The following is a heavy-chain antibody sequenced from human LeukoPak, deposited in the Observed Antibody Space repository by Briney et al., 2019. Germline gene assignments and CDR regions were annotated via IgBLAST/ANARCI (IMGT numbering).Heavy chain of an antibody. CDR3: ARDRDYYDSSGYDY. J-gene: IGHJ4*02. CDR1: GFTFSSYG. Sequence: GGSLRLSCAASGFTFSSYGMHWVRQAPGKGLEWVAVIWYDGSNKYYADSVKGRFTISRDNSKNTLYLQMNCLRAEDTAVYYCARDRDYYDSSGYDYWGQGTLVTVSS. D-gene: IGHD3-22*01. V-gene: IGHV3-33*01. CDR2: IWYDGSNK.